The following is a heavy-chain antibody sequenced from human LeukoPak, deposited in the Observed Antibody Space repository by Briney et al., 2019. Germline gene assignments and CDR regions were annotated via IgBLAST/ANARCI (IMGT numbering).Heavy chain of an antibody. D-gene: IGHD2-15*01. J-gene: IGHJ5*02. CDR1: GYTFTSYG. CDR3: ARSGYCSGGSCYEDWFDP. CDR2: ISAYNGNT. V-gene: IGHV1-18*01. Sequence: ASVKVSCKASGYTFTSYGISWVRQAPGQGLEWMGWISAYNGNTNYAQKLQGRVTMTTDTSTSTAYMELRSLRSDDTAVYYCARSGYCSGGSCYEDWFDPWGQGTLVTVSP.